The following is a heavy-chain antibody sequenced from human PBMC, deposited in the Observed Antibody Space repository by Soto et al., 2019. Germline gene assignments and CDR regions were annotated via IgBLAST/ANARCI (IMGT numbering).Heavy chain of an antibody. CDR1: GYTFTSYY. J-gene: IGHJ4*02. CDR2: INPSGGST. D-gene: IGHD3-22*01. V-gene: IGHV1-46*01. Sequence: QVQLVQSGAEVKKPGASVKVSCKASGYTFTSYYMHWVRQAPGQGLEWMGIINPSGGSTSYAQKFQGRDTMTRDTSTSTVYMELSSLRSEDMAVYYCARDYYDSSGYYYVSFDYWGQGTLVTVSS. CDR3: ARDYYDSSGYYYVSFDY.